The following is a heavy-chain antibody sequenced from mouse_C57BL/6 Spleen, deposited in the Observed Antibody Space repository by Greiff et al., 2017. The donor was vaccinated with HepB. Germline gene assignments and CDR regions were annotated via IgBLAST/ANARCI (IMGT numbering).Heavy chain of an antibody. CDR2: INPSTGGT. D-gene: IGHD1-1*01. CDR1: GYSFTGYY. V-gene: IGHV1-42*01. J-gene: IGHJ2*01. Sequence: VQLQQPGPELVKPGASVKISCKASGYSFTGYYMNWVKQSPEKSLEWIGEINPSTGGTTYNQKFKAKATLTVDKSSSTAYMQLKSLTSEDSAVYYCARRGYYGSSYDYWGQGTTLTVSS. CDR3: ARRGYYGSSYDY.